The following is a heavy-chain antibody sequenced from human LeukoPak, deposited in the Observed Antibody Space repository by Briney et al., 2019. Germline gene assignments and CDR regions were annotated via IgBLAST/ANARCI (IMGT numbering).Heavy chain of an antibody. Sequence: SETLSLTCAVYGGSLSGYYWSWIRQPPGKGLEWIGEINHSGSTNYNPSLKSRVTISVDTSKNQFSLKLSSVTAADTAVYYCARFGGARNYYYYGMDVWGQGTTVTVSS. V-gene: IGHV4-34*01. CDR2: INHSGST. D-gene: IGHD3-16*01. J-gene: IGHJ6*02. CDR1: GGSLSGYY. CDR3: ARFGGARNYYYYGMDV.